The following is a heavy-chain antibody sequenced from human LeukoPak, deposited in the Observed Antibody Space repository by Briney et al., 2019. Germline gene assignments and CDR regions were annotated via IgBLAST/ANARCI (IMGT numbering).Heavy chain of an antibody. Sequence: PGGSLRLSCAASGFTFSSYAMHWVRQAPGKGLEWVAVISYDGSNKYYADSVKGRFTISRDNSKNTLYLQMNSLRAEDTAVYYCARGLYCSSTSCYSGSDYWGQGTLVTVSS. J-gene: IGHJ4*02. CDR2: ISYDGSNK. D-gene: IGHD2-2*02. CDR3: ARGLYCSSTSCYSGSDY. CDR1: GFTFSSYA. V-gene: IGHV3-30*04.